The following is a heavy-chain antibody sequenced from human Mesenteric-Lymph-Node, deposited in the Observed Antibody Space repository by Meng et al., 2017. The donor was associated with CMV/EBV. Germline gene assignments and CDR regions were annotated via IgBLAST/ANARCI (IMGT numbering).Heavy chain of an antibody. CDR2: ISWNSGSI. D-gene: IGHD6-13*01. CDR3: AKAIAGNYYYYYGMDV. CDR1: GFTFDDYA. J-gene: IGHJ6*02. V-gene: IGHV3-9*01. Sequence: LSLTGAASGFTFDDYAMHWVRQAPGKGLEWVSGISWNSGSIGYADSVKGRFIISRDNVKNSLYLQMNSLRAEDTALYYCAKAIAGNYYYYYGMDVWGQGTTVTVSS.